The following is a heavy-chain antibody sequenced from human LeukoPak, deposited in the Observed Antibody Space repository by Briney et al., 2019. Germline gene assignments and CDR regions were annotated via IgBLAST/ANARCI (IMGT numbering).Heavy chain of an antibody. J-gene: IGHJ4*02. CDR1: GYTFTSYY. CDR2: INPSGGST. Sequence: ASVKVSCKXSGYTFTSYYMHWVRQAPGQGLEWMGIINPSGGSTSYAQKFQGRVTMTRDTSTSTVYMELSSLRSEDTAVYYCARGVYYYDSSGYYGNFDYWGQGTLVTVSS. D-gene: IGHD3-22*01. V-gene: IGHV1-46*01. CDR3: ARGVYYYDSSGYYGNFDY.